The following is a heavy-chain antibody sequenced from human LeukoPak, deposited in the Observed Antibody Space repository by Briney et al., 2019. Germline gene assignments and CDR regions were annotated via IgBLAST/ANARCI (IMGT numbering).Heavy chain of an antibody. Sequence: PSETLSLTCAVYGGSFSGYYWSWIRQPPGKGLEWIGEINHSGSTNYNPSLKSRVTISVDTSKNQFSLKLSSVTAADAAVYYCARGPRVVTTIYNWFDPWGQGTLVTVSS. CDR2: INHSGST. J-gene: IGHJ5*02. CDR1: GGSFSGYY. D-gene: IGHD5-12*01. V-gene: IGHV4-34*01. CDR3: ARGPRVVTTIYNWFDP.